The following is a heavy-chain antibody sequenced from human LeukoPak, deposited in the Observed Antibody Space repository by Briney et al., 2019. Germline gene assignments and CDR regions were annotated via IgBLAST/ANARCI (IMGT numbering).Heavy chain of an antibody. J-gene: IGHJ5*02. Sequence: GGSLRLSCAASGFTFSSYSMNWVRQAPGKGLEWVSLISSSSSYIYYADSVKGRFTISRDNAKNSLYLQINSLRVEDTAVYYCAREMLAAVAAQSWGQGTLVTVSS. CDR3: AREMLAAVAAQS. CDR1: GFTFSSYS. D-gene: IGHD6-19*01. V-gene: IGHV3-21*01. CDR2: ISSSSSYI.